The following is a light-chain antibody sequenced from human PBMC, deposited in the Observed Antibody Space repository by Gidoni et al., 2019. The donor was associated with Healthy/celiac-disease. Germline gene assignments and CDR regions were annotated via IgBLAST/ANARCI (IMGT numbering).Light chain of an antibody. Sequence: AILITQSPSSRSASIGDRVTIPCRASQGISSDLAWYQQKPGKAPNLLIYDASSWEGGVPLRFSGSGSGTDFTLTISRLQPEDFATYYCQQFNSYPPITFGQGTRLEIK. CDR3: QQFNSYPPIT. V-gene: IGKV1-13*02. CDR1: QGISSD. CDR2: DAS. J-gene: IGKJ5*01.